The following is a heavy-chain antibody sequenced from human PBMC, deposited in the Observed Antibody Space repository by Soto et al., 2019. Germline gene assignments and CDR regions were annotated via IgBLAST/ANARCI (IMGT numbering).Heavy chain of an antibody. CDR2: INPSGGST. V-gene: IGHV1-46*01. Sequence: QVQLVQSGAEVKKPGASVKVSCKASGYIFTSYYMHWVRQAPGQGLEWMGIINPSGGSTSYAQKFQDRVTMTRDTSTSTVYMELRSLRSEDTAVFYCAGAGAGDYGDYWGQGTLVTVSS. D-gene: IGHD3-10*01. J-gene: IGHJ4*02. CDR1: GYIFTSYY. CDR3: AGAGAGDYGDY.